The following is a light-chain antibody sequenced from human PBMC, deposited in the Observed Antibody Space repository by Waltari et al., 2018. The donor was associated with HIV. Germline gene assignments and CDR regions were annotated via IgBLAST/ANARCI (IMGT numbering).Light chain of an antibody. CDR3: QQRSNWPPWT. Sequence: EIVLTQSPATLSLSQGDRATLSCRASQSVSSYLAWYQQKPGQAPRLLIYDASNRATGIPARFSGSGSGTDFTLTISSLEPEDFAVYYCQQRSNWPPWTFGQGTKVEIK. CDR1: QSVSSY. V-gene: IGKV3-11*01. CDR2: DAS. J-gene: IGKJ1*01.